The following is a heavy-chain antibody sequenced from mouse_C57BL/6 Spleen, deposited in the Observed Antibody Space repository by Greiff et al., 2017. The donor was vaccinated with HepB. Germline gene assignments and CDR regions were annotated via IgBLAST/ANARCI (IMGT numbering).Heavy chain of an antibody. D-gene: IGHD1-1*01. CDR1: GYTFTDYE. CDR3: TRDYGSSRWFAY. Sequence: QVQLQQSGAELVRPGASVTLSCKASGYTFTDYEMHWVKQTPVHGLEWIGAIDPETGGTAYNQKFKGKAILTADKSSSTAYMELRSLTSEDSAFYYCTRDYGSSRWFAYWGQGTLVTVSA. J-gene: IGHJ3*01. V-gene: IGHV1-15*01. CDR2: IDPETGGT.